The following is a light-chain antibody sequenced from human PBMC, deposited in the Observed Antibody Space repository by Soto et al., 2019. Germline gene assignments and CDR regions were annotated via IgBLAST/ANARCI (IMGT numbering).Light chain of an antibody. CDR1: SSDVGGYNY. J-gene: IGLJ1*01. Sequence: HSALTQPPSASGSPGQSVTISCTGTSSDVGGYNYVSWYQHHPGKAPKLLIYEVSKRPSGVPDRFSGSKSANTASLTVSGLQAVDEADYFCSSYAGDYNLYVFGTGTKLTVL. CDR2: EVS. CDR3: SSYAGDYNLYV. V-gene: IGLV2-8*01.